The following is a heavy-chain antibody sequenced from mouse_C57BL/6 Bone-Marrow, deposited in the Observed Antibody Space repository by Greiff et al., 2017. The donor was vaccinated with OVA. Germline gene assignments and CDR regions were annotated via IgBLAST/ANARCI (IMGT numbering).Heavy chain of an antibody. CDR1: GFTFTDYY. D-gene: IGHD1-1*01. CDR2: IRNKANGYTT. Sequence: EVKLMESGGGLVQPGGSLSLSCAASGFTFTDYYMSWVRQPPGQALEWLGFIRNKANGYTTEYSASVKGRFTISRDTSQSILYLQRNALRAEDSATYYCARDYYGSSPDYYAMDYWGQGTSVTVAS. V-gene: IGHV7-3*01. CDR3: ARDYYGSSPDYYAMDY. J-gene: IGHJ4*01.